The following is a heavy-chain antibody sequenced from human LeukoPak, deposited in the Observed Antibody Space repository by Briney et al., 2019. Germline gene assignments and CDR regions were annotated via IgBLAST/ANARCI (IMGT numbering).Heavy chain of an antibody. J-gene: IGHJ4*02. CDR3: ARYCSGVDCYDRAADY. V-gene: IGHV1-3*01. D-gene: IGHD2-21*02. CDR2: INVGNGNT. CDR1: GYTFTSYA. Sequence: GASVKVSCKASGYTFTSYAMNWVRQAPGQGLEWMGWINVGNGNTKYSQKFQGRVTMTRDTSMSTAYMELSSLTSEDTAIYYCARYCSGVDCYDRAADYWGQGTLVTVSS.